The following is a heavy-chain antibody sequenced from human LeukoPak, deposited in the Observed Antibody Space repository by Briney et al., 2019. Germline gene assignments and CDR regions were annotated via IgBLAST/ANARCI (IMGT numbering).Heavy chain of an antibody. Sequence: ASVKVSCKASGYTFTSYGISRVRQAPGQGLEWMGWISAYNGNTNYAQKLQGRVTMTTDTSTSTAYMERRSLRSDDTAVYYCARDLGWLRSWDDYYYGMEVWGQGTTVTVSS. J-gene: IGHJ6*02. D-gene: IGHD5-12*01. CDR2: ISAYNGNT. CDR1: GYTFTSYG. V-gene: IGHV1-18*04. CDR3: ARDLGWLRSWDDYYYGMEV.